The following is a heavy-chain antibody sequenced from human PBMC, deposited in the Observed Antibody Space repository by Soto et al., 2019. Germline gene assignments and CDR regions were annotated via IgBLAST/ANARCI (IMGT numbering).Heavy chain of an antibody. V-gene: IGHV3-7*03. CDR2: IKQDGSEK. CDR3: ERHGTFISVAAQGYYYGMDV. J-gene: IGHJ6*02. Sequence: GGSLRLSCAASAFTFSSYWMSWVRQAPGKGLEWVASIKQDGSEKYYVDSVKGRFTISRDNAKNSLYLQMNSLRAEDTAVYYCERHGTFISVAAQGYYYGMDVCGPGTAVTVSS. D-gene: IGHD6-19*01. CDR1: AFTFSSYW.